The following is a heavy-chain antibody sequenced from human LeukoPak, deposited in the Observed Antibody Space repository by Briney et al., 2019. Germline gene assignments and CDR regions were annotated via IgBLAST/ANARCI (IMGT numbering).Heavy chain of an antibody. J-gene: IGHJ4*02. Sequence: ASVKVSCKASGYTFTSYYIHLVRQAPGQGFEWMAIINPSDGSTTNSQKFQGRVTMTRDTSTSTVYMELSGLRSEDTALYYCARDLGFGELLLDYWGQGTLVTVSS. CDR2: INPSDGST. D-gene: IGHD3-10*01. CDR3: ARDLGFGELLLDY. CDR1: GYTFTSYY. V-gene: IGHV1-46*01.